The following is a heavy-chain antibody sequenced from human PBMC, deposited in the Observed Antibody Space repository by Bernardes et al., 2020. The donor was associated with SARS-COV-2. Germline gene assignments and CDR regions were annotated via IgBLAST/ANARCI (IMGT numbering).Heavy chain of an antibody. V-gene: IGHV3-15*07. Sequence: GGSLRLSCAASGFTFSNAWMNWVRQAPGKGLEWVGHIKRKTDGGTTDYAAPVKGRFTISGDDSKNTMYLQINSLKTEDTAVYYCTTGAEIYYDSSGFSYYFDFWGQGTLVTVSS. CDR1: GFTFSNAW. CDR3: TTGAEIYYDSSGFSYYFDF. J-gene: IGHJ4*02. CDR2: IKRKTDGGTT. D-gene: IGHD3-22*01.